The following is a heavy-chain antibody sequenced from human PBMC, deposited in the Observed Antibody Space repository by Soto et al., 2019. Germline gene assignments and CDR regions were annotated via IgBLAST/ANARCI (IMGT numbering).Heavy chain of an antibody. CDR2: INHSGST. CDR1: GGSFSGYY. D-gene: IGHD2-21*01. CDR3: ARGSTEHGYFDY. V-gene: IGHV4-34*01. Sequence: QVQLQQWGAGLLKPSETLSLTCAVYGGSFSGYYWSWIRQPPGKGLEWIGEINHSGSTNYNPSLKSRVTISVDTSKNQFSLKLSSVTAADTAVYYCARGSTEHGYFDYWGEGTLVAVSS. J-gene: IGHJ4*02.